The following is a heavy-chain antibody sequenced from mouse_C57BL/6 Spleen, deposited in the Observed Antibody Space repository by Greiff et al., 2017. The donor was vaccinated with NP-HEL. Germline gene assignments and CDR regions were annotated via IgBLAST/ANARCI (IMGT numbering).Heavy chain of an antibody. CDR2: ISSGSSTI. Sequence: EVKLMESGGGLVKPGGSLKLSCAASGFTFSDYGMHWVRQAPEKGLEWVAYISSGSSTIYYADTVKGRFTISRDNAKNTLFLQMTSLRSEDTAMYYCARDDGGAYWGQGTLVTVSA. D-gene: IGHD2-3*01. CDR3: ARDDGGAY. V-gene: IGHV5-17*01. CDR1: GFTFSDYG. J-gene: IGHJ3*01.